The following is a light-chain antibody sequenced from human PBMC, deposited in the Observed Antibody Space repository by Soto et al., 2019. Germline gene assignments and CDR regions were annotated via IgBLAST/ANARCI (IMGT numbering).Light chain of an antibody. V-gene: IGKV1-12*01. CDR1: QSISSY. J-gene: IGKJ1*01. CDR2: DAS. Sequence: RXTXXCXASQSISSYLNWYQQKPGKAPSLLIFDASTLHSGVPSRFSGSGSGTDFTLTISSLQPEDFATYYCQQANSFPRTFGQGTKVDI. CDR3: QQANSFPRT.